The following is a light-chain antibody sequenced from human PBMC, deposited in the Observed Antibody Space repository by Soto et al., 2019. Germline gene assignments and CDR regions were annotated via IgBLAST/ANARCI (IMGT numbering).Light chain of an antibody. CDR3: AAWDDSLRAVV. CDR2: RNH. J-gene: IGLJ2*01. CDR1: RSNIGTYT. V-gene: IGLV1-44*01. Sequence: QSVLTQSPSASGTPGQRVTISCSGSRSNIGTYTVNWYQQLPGTAPTLLIYRNHQRPSGVPERFSGSKSGTSASLAISGPQSDDEADYYCAAWDDSLRAVVFGGGTKLTVL.